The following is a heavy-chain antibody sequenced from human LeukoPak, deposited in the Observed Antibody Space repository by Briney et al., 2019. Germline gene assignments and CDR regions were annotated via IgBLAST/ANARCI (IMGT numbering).Heavy chain of an antibody. D-gene: IGHD6-19*01. CDR2: IYYSGST. J-gene: IGHJ4*02. CDR1: GGSISSSYY. V-gene: IGHV4-39*01. CDR3: ARTGYSTGWDRFSFVY. Sequence: SETLSLTCTVSGGSISSSYYWGWIRQPPGKGLEWIGGIYYSGSTYYNPSLKSRVTISIDTSKNQSSLKLTSVTAADTAVYYCARTGYSTGWDRFSFVYWGQGTLVTVSS.